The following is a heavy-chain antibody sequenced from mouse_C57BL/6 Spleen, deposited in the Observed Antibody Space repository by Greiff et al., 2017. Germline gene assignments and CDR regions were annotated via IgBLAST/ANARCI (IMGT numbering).Heavy chain of an antibody. CDR1: GYTFTSYW. D-gene: IGHD2-1*01. V-gene: IGHV1-64*01. CDR2: IHPNSGST. J-gene: IGHJ1*03. Sequence: VQLQQPGAELVKPGASVKLSCKASGYTFTSYWMHWVKQRPGQGLEWIGMIHPNSGSTNYNEKFKSKATLTVDKSSSTAYMQLSSLTSEDSAVYYCARNGNYEDWYFDVWGTGTTVTVSS. CDR3: ARNGNYEDWYFDV.